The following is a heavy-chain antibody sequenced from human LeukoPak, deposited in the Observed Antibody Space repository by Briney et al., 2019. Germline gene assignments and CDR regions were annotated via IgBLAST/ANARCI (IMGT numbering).Heavy chain of an antibody. Sequence: SCKVSGYTLTELSMHWVRQAPGKGLEWVANIKQDGSEKYYVDSVKGRFTISRDNAKNSLYLQMNSLRAEDTAVYYCARGPIDYGDPSDWYFDLWGRGTLVTVSS. D-gene: IGHD4-17*01. CDR2: IKQDGSEK. J-gene: IGHJ2*01. CDR3: ARGPIDYGDPSDWYFDL. CDR1: GYTLTELS. V-gene: IGHV3-7*01.